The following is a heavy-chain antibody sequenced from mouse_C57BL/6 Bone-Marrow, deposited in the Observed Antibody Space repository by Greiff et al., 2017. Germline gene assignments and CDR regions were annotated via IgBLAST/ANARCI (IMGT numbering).Heavy chain of an antibody. CDR2: IYPGDGDT. V-gene: IGHV1-82*01. J-gene: IGHJ4*01. Sequence: QVQLQQSGPELVKPGASVKISCKASGYAFSSSWMNWVKQRPGKGLEWIGRIYPGDGDTNYNGKFKGKATLTADKSSSTAYMQLSSLTAEDSAVYFCAGRGDYWGQGTSVTVSS. CDR1: GYAFSSSW. CDR3: AGRGDY.